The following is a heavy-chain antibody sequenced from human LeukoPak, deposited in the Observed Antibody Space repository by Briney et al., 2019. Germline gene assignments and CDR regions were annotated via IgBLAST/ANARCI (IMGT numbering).Heavy chain of an antibody. CDR2: INHSGST. Sequence: SETLSLTCAVYGGSFSGYYWSWIRQPPGKGLEWIGEINHSGSTNYNPSLKSRVTISVDTSKNQFSLKLSSVTAADTAVYYCARAYCSGGSCYSSDCWGQGTLVTVSS. CDR1: GGSFSGYY. D-gene: IGHD2-15*01. CDR3: ARAYCSGGSCYSSDC. V-gene: IGHV4-34*01. J-gene: IGHJ4*02.